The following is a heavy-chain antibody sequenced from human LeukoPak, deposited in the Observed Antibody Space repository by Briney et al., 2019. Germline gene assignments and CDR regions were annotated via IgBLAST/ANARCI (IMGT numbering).Heavy chain of an antibody. D-gene: IGHD3-10*01. CDR2: INPNSGGT. Sequence: ASVKVSCKASGYTFTGYYTHWVRQAPGQGLEWMGWINPNSGGTNYAQKFQGRVTMTRDTSISTAYMELSRLRSDDTAVYYCARGPLLWFGNPYYFDYWGQGTLVTVSS. J-gene: IGHJ4*02. V-gene: IGHV1-2*02. CDR3: ARGPLLWFGNPYYFDY. CDR1: GYTFTGYY.